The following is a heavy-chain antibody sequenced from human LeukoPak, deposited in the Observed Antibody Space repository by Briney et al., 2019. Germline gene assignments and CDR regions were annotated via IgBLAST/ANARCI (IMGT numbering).Heavy chain of an antibody. CDR1: GGSISSSSYY. Sequence: SETLSLTCIVSGGSISSSSYYWGWIRQPPGKGLEWLGSIYYSGSTYYNPSLKSLVTISVDTPKNQFSLKLSSVTAADTAVYYCARRGYDFWTGYHRYFDFWGQGTLVAVSS. V-gene: IGHV4-39*01. CDR2: IYYSGST. J-gene: IGHJ4*02. D-gene: IGHD3-3*01. CDR3: ARRGYDFWTGYHRYFDF.